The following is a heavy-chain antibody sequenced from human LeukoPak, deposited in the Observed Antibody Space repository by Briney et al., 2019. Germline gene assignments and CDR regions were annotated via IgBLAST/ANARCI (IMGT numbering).Heavy chain of an antibody. CDR3: ASPSSSSSTYDY. D-gene: IGHD6-6*01. J-gene: IGHJ4*02. Sequence: SETLSLTCSVSGGSISSSSYYWGWIRQPPGKGLEWIGSINYSGNTYHNASLKSRVTISVDTSKNQFSLKLSSVTAADTAVYYCASPSSSSSTYDYWGQGTLVTVSS. V-gene: IGHV4-39*01. CDR1: GGSISSSSYY. CDR2: INYSGNT.